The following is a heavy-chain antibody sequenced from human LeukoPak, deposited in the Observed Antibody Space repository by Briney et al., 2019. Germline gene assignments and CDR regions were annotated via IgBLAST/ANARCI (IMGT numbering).Heavy chain of an antibody. CDR3: AKGGTTEWYYYMDV. CDR2: ISFDGANK. D-gene: IGHD2-15*01. J-gene: IGHJ6*03. V-gene: IGHV3-30*04. Sequence: GGSLRLSCATSGFTFSMSSMHWVRLAPGKGLEWLAGISFDGANKFSGDSVKGRFSISRDNSKNTLYLQMNSLRAEDTAVYHCAKGGTTEWYYYMDVWGKGTTVTVSS. CDR1: GFTFSMSS.